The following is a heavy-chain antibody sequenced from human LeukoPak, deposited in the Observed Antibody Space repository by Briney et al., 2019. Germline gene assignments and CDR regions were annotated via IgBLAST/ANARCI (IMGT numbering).Heavy chain of an antibody. Sequence: PGGSLRLSCAASGFTFSSYGMHWVRQAPGKGLEWVAFIRYDGSNKYYADSVKGRFTISRDNSKNTLYLQMNSLRAEDTAVYYCAKVGVIAANFDYWGQGTLVTVSS. J-gene: IGHJ4*02. CDR1: GFTFSSYG. D-gene: IGHD6-13*01. CDR2: IRYDGSNK. CDR3: AKVGVIAANFDY. V-gene: IGHV3-30*02.